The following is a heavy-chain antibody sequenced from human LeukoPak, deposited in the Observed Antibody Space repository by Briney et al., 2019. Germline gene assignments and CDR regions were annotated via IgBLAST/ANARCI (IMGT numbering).Heavy chain of an antibody. Sequence: PSETLSLTCTVSGGSISSYYWSWIRQPPGRGLEWIGYIYTSGSTNYNPSLKSRVTISVDTSKNQFSLKLSSVTAADTAVYYCAGTGYSSSWYWFDPWGQGTLVTVSS. CDR3: AGTGYSSSWYWFDP. J-gene: IGHJ5*02. V-gene: IGHV4-4*09. D-gene: IGHD6-13*01. CDR2: IYTSGST. CDR1: GGSISSYY.